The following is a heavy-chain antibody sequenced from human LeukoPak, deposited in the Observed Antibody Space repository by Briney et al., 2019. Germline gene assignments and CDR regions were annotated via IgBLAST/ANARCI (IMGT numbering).Heavy chain of an antibody. D-gene: IGHD1-26*01. CDR3: ARRRSSSGSLGAFDI. J-gene: IGHJ3*02. V-gene: IGHV3-48*02. Sequence: GGSLRLSCAASGFTFSNFAMTWVRQAPGKGLEWVSYISSSSSTIYYADSVKGRFTISRDNAKNSLDLQMNSLRDEDTAVYYCARRRSSSGSLGAFDIWGQGTRVTVSS. CDR1: GFTFSNFA. CDR2: ISSSSSTI.